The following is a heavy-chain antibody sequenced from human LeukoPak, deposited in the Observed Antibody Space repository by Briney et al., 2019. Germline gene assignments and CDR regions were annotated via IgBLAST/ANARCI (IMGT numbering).Heavy chain of an antibody. Sequence: PSETLSLTCAVSGGSLSSGGYSWSWIRQPPGTGLEWIGYIYYSGSTYYNPSLKSRVTISVDTSKNQFSLKLSSVTAADTAVYYCAREVVVVAATLNGALRGNWSDPWGQGTLVTVSS. D-gene: IGHD2-15*01. J-gene: IGHJ5*02. CDR1: GGSLSSGGYS. V-gene: IGHV4-30-4*07. CDR3: AREVVVVAATLNGALRGNWSDP. CDR2: IYYSGST.